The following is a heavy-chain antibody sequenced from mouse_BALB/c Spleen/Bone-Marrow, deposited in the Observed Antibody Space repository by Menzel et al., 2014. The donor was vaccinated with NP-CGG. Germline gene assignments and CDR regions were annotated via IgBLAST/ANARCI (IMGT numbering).Heavy chain of an antibody. CDR1: GSDFSRYW. CDR2: INPASSTI. J-gene: IGHJ3*01. D-gene: IGHD1-2*01. Sequence: EVKLVESGGGLVQPGGSLKLSCAASGSDFSRYWMTWVRQAPGKGLEWIGEINPASSTINYTPSLKDKFIISRDNAKNTLYLQMSKVRSEDTALYYCAKNYYYGYVAYWGQGTLVTVSA. V-gene: IGHV4-1*02. CDR3: AKNYYYGYVAY.